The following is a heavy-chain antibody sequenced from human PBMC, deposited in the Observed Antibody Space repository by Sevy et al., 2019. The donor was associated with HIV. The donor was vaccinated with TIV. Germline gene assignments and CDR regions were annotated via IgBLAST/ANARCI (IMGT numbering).Heavy chain of an antibody. CDR1: GFTFSSYS. D-gene: IGHD1-26*01. J-gene: IGHJ4*02. CDR3: ARDRGVGGVGATIDY. CDR2: ISSSSTI. V-gene: IGHV3-48*02. Sequence: GGSLRLSCAASGFTFSSYSMNWVRQAPGKGLEWVSYISSSSTIYYADSVKGRFTISRDNAKNSLYLQMNSLRDEDTAVYYCARDRGVGGVGATIDYWGQGTLVTVSS.